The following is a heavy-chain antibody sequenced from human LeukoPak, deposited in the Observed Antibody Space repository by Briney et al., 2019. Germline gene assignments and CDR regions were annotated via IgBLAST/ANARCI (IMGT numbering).Heavy chain of an antibody. D-gene: IGHD1-26*01. CDR2: IKQDGSEK. V-gene: IGHV3-7*01. CDR3: ARDRHSGALDY. Sequence: GGSLRLSCAASRFTFSSYWMSWFRQAPGKGLEWVANIKQDGSEKYYVDSVKGRFTISRDNAKNSLYLQMNSLRAEDTAVYYCARDRHSGALDYRGQGTLVTVSS. CDR1: RFTFSSYW. J-gene: IGHJ4*02.